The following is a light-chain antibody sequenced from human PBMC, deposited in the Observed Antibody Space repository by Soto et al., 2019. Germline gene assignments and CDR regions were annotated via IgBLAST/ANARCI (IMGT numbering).Light chain of an antibody. J-gene: IGKJ1*01. CDR2: GAS. CDR1: QSVSSSY. Sequence: EIVLTQSPGTLSLSPGERATLSCRASQSVSSSYLAWYQRKPGQAPRLLIYGASSRATGIPDRFSGSGSGTDFTLTISRLEPEDFAVYYCQQYDSSPLWTFGQGTKVDIK. V-gene: IGKV3-20*01. CDR3: QQYDSSPLWT.